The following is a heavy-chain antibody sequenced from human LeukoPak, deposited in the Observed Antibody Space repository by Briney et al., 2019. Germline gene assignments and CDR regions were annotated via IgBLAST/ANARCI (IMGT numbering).Heavy chain of an antibody. J-gene: IGHJ4*02. CDR3: ARARYCSSTSCQNFDY. D-gene: IGHD2-2*01. V-gene: IGHV1-69*05. Sequence: ASVKVSCKASGGTFSSYAISWVRQAPGQGLEWMGGIIPIFGTANYAQKFQGRVTITTDESTSTAYMELSSLRSEDTAVYYCARARYCSSTSCQNFDYWGQGTLVTVSS. CDR2: IIPIFGTA. CDR1: GGTFSSYA.